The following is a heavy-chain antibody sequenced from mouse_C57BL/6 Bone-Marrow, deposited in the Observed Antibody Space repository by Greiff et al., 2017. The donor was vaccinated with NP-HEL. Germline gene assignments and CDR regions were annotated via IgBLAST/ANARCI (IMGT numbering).Heavy chain of an antibody. D-gene: IGHD1-1*01. Sequence: QVQLQQPGAELVKPGASVKLSCKASGYTFTSYWMHWVKQRPGQGLEWIGMIHPNSGSTNYNEKFKSKATLTVDKSSSTAYMQLSSLTSEDSAVYYCARLMTTVVATTMDYWGQGTSVTVSS. CDR2: IHPNSGST. CDR3: ARLMTTVVATTMDY. J-gene: IGHJ4*01. CDR1: GYTFTSYW. V-gene: IGHV1-64*01.